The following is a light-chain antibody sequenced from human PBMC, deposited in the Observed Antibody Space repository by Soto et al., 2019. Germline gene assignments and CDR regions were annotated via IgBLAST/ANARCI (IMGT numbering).Light chain of an antibody. V-gene: IGKV3-20*01. J-gene: IGKJ1*01. CDR2: GAS. CDR1: QSISDT. Sequence: ETVMTQSPATLSVSPGGRGTLSCRASQSISDTLAWYQQKPGQAPRLLIYGASNRATGIPDRFSGSGSGTDFTLTISRLEPEDFAVYYCQQCGSSGTFGQGTKVDIK. CDR3: QQCGSSGT.